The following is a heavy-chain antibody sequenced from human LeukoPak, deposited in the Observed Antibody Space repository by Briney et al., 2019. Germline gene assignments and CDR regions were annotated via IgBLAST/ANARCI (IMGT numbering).Heavy chain of an antibody. Sequence: GGSLRLSCAASGFTFSSYGMHWVRQAPGKGLEWVAVIWYDGSNKYCADSVKGRFTISRDNSKNTLYLQMNSLRAEDTAVYYCARGDYCSGGSCYLSALYYYYGMDVWGQGTTVTVSS. CDR2: IWYDGSNK. V-gene: IGHV3-33*01. J-gene: IGHJ6*02. CDR1: GFTFSSYG. CDR3: ARGDYCSGGSCYLSALYYYYGMDV. D-gene: IGHD2-15*01.